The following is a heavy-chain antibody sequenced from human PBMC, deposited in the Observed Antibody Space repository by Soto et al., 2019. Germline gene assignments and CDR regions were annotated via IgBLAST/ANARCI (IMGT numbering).Heavy chain of an antibody. J-gene: IGHJ4*02. D-gene: IGHD5-12*01. V-gene: IGHV3-23*01. CDR2: ISGSGGST. CDR1: GFTFSSFA. CDR3: AKASRDGYNSPDDY. Sequence: EVQLLESGGGLVQPGGSLGLSCAASGFTFSSFAWRWVRQGPGKGLVRVSAISGSGGSTYYADPVKGRFTISRDNAKNTLYLQMNSLRAEDTAVYYCAKASRDGYNSPDDYWGQGTLVTVSS.